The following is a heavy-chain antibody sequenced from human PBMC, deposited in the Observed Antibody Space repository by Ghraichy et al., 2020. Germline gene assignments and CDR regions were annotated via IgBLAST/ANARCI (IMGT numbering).Heavy chain of an antibody. CDR2: IGTAGDT. CDR3: ARGHVVVAATPNWYFDL. CDR1: GFTFSSYD. J-gene: IGHJ2*01. V-gene: IGHV3-13*01. D-gene: IGHD2-15*01. Sequence: GGSLRLSCAASGFTFSSYDMHWVRQATGKGLEWVSAIGTAGDTYYPGSVKGRFTISRENAKNSLYLQMNSLRAGDTAVYYCARGHVVVAATPNWYFDLWGRGTLVTVSS.